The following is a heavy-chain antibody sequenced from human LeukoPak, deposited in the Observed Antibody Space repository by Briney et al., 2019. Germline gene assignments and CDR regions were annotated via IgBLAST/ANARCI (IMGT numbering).Heavy chain of an antibody. CDR1: GYTFTSYG. CDR3: ARDADIAVWEPLLADAFDI. J-gene: IGHJ3*02. D-gene: IGHD1-26*01. Sequence: GASVKVSCKASGYTFTSYGISWVRQAPGQGLEWMGWISAYNGNTNYAQKLQGRVTMTTDTSTSTAYMELRSLRSDDTVVYYCARDADIAVWEPLLADAFDIWGQGTMVTVSS. V-gene: IGHV1-18*01. CDR2: ISAYNGNT.